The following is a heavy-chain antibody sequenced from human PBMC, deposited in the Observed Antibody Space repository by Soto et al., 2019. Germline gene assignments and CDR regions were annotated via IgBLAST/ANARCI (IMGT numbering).Heavy chain of an antibody. Sequence: QVQLVQSGAEVKEPGSSVKVSCKASGGTFDNYAITWVRQAPGQGLEWMGGIIPMLDSANYAEKFQDRVTITADESTSTAYMEVSSLRSEDTAVYYCARTYHYDSGDKTYFYYGMDVWGQGTTVTVSS. J-gene: IGHJ6*02. CDR3: ARTYHYDSGDKTYFYYGMDV. CDR2: IIPMLDSA. V-gene: IGHV1-69*12. D-gene: IGHD3-22*01. CDR1: GGTFDNYA.